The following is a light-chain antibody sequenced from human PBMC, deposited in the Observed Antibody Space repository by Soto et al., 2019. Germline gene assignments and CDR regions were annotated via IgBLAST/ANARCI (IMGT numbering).Light chain of an antibody. CDR1: QSVNSN. CDR3: QQYNNWPWT. J-gene: IGKJ1*01. CDR2: GAS. V-gene: IGKV3-15*01. Sequence: EIVMTQSPDTLSVSPGERATLSCRASQSVNSNLAWYQQRPGQAPRLLIYGASTRAAGIPARFSGSGSGTEFTLTISSLQSEDFAVYYCQQYNNWPWTFGQGTKVDIK.